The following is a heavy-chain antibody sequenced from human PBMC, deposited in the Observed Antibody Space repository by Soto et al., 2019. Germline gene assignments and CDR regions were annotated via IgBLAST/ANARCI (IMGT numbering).Heavy chain of an antibody. Sequence: QVQLVESGGGVIQPGRSLRLSCAASGFSFRNYAMHWVRHAPGKGLEWVAVISLHGSNIYYAGSVKGRITISRDNSKNILFLQTNSPRLEDTAVEHRARGGLAAAGTYDFWGQGTRVTVSS. D-gene: IGHD6-13*01. CDR3: ARGGLAAAGTYDF. CDR1: GFSFRNYA. J-gene: IGHJ4*02. V-gene: IGHV3-30-3*01. CDR2: ISLHGSNI.